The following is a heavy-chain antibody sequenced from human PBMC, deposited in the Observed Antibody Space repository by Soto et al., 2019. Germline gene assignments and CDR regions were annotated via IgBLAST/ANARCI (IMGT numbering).Heavy chain of an antibody. V-gene: IGHV3-48*02. CDR2: ISSSSENI. CDR1: GFSFRDHS. Sequence: GGSLRLSCVGSGFSFRDHSMNWVRQPPGKGLQWISYISSSSENIYYADSVKGRFTVSRDNAKNTLFLQMNSLRDDDSAIYYCARLPKGSVVTGWGQGSLVTVSS. CDR3: ARLPKGSVVTG. D-gene: IGHD2-21*02. J-gene: IGHJ4*01.